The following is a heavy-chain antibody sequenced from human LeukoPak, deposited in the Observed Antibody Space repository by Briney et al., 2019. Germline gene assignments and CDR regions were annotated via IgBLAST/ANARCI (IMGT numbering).Heavy chain of an antibody. CDR1: GYSFSTYW. V-gene: IGHV5-51*01. D-gene: IGHD3-22*01. CDR3: ARRVNSGYYFDY. J-gene: IGHJ4*02. Sequence: PGESLKISCKGSGYSFSTYWIGWVRQMPGKGLELMGIIYPGDSDTTYSPSFQGQVTISVGKSISTAYPQWSTLKASDTAMYYCARRVNSGYYFDYWAQGTLVTVSS. CDR2: IYPGDSDT.